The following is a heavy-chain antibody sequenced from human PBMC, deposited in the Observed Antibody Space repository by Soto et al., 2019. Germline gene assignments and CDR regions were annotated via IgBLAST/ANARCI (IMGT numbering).Heavy chain of an antibody. Sequence: EVQVLATGGGLIQPGGSLRLSCAASGFTVNSNYMSWVRQAPGEGLQWVSITNTGGTTYYADSVKGRFTVSRDNSKNTLYLQMNSLRAEDTAFYYCAKGDGFILAVWGQGTTVSVSS. D-gene: IGHD1-26*01. V-gene: IGHV3-53*02. CDR3: AKGDGFILAV. CDR1: GFTVNSNY. CDR2: TNTGGTT. J-gene: IGHJ6*02.